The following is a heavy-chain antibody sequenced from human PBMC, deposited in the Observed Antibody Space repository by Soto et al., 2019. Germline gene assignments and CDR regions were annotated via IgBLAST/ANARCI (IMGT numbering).Heavy chain of an antibody. Sequence: GGSLRLSCEASGFMFSNYAMSWVRQAPGKGLEWVSGISGSGESTYYADSVEGRFTISRDNSKYTVYLQMNSLRAEDTAVYYCAREGGSYYYYYYGMDVWGQGTTVTVSS. CDR1: GFMFSNYA. D-gene: IGHD1-26*01. CDR2: ISGSGEST. V-gene: IGHV3-23*01. J-gene: IGHJ6*02. CDR3: AREGGSYYYYYYGMDV.